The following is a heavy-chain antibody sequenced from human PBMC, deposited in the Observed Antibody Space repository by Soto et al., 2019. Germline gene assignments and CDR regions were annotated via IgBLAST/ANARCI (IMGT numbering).Heavy chain of an antibody. CDR1: GDSVSTNSAA. CDR3: ARERYGDFGRGAFDI. Sequence: SQTLSLTCGLSGDSVSTNSAAWNWIRQSPSRGLEWLGRTYYRSKWYNDYAVSVKSRITINPDTSKNQFSLQLNSVTPEDTAVYYCARERYGDFGRGAFDIWGQGTMVTVSS. J-gene: IGHJ3*02. CDR2: TYYRSKWYN. D-gene: IGHD4-17*01. V-gene: IGHV6-1*01.